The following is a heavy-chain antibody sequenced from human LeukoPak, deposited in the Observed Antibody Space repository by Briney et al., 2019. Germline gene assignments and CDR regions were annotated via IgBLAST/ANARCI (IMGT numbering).Heavy chain of an antibody. Sequence: GASVTVSCKVSGYTLTELSMHWVRQAPGKGLEWMGGFDPEDGETIYAQKFQGRVTMTEDTSTDTAYMELSSLRSEDTAVYYCATALAAAGPSYFDYWGQGTLVTVSS. J-gene: IGHJ4*02. D-gene: IGHD6-13*01. CDR3: ATALAAAGPSYFDY. CDR1: GYTLTELS. CDR2: FDPEDGET. V-gene: IGHV1-24*01.